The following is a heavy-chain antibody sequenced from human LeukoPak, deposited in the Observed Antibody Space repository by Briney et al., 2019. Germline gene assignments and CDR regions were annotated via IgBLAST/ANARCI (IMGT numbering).Heavy chain of an antibody. V-gene: IGHV1-18*01. J-gene: IGHJ4*02. CDR2: ISAYNGNT. Sequence: GASVKVSCKASGYTFTSYGISWVRQAPGQGLEWMGWISAYNGNTNYAQKLQGRVTMTTDTSTSTAYMELGSLRSDDTAVYYCARDLGYDFWSGYHRPYYFDYWGQGTLVTVSS. D-gene: IGHD3-3*01. CDR3: ARDLGYDFWSGYHRPYYFDY. CDR1: GYTFTSYG.